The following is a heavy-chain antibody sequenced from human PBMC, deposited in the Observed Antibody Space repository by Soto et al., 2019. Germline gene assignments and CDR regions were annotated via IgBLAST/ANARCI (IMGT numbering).Heavy chain of an antibody. V-gene: IGHV1-18*01. CDR2: ISAYNGNT. D-gene: IGHD2-2*01. CDR1: GYTFTSYG. CDR3: ARALSTKKDIVVVPAAIRIDY. Sequence: ASVKVSCKASGYTFTSYGISWVRQAPGQGLEWMGWISAYNGNTNYAQKLQGRVTMTTDTSTTTAYMELRSLRSDDTAVYYCARALSTKKDIVVVPAAIRIDYWGQGTLGTAPQ. J-gene: IGHJ4*02.